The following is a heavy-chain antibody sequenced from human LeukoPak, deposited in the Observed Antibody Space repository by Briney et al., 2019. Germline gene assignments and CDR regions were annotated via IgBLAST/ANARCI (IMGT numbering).Heavy chain of an antibody. D-gene: IGHD1-26*01. Sequence: GGSLRLSCAASGFTFSSYNMNWVRQAPGKGLGWVSSISGSSSYIYYADSAKGRFSISRDNAKNSLYLQMNSLRAEDTAVYYCARAATVGTTRPGTHFYSWGQGTLVTVSS. CDR3: ARAATVGTTRPGTHFYS. CDR2: ISGSSSYI. CDR1: GFTFSSYN. J-gene: IGHJ4*02. V-gene: IGHV3-21*01.